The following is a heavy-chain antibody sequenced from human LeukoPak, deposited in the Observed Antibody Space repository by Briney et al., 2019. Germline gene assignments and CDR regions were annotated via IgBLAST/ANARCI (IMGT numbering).Heavy chain of an antibody. J-gene: IGHJ6*04. V-gene: IGHV3-23*01. Sequence: GGSLRLSCEASQFTFNRFAMSWIRQAPGTGLEWVSTLSGSGTATYYADSVKGRFTTSRDNSKDTLYLQMDNLRADDTAVYYCANHLATHPSPFYSGDVGATGPSVIVSS. CDR2: LSGSGTAT. D-gene: IGHD2-15*01. CDR3: ANHLATHPSPFYSGDV. CDR1: QFTFNRFA.